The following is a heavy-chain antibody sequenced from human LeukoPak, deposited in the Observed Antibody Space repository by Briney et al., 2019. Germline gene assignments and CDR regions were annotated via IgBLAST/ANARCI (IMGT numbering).Heavy chain of an antibody. D-gene: IGHD5-24*01. V-gene: IGHV3-21*01. Sequence: GGSLRLSCAASGFTFSSYSMNWVRQAPGKGLEWVSSISSSSSYIYYADSVKGRFTISRDNAKNSLYLQMNSLRAEDTAVYYCARVIGGDGYNLDYWGQGTLVTVSS. CDR3: ARVIGGDGYNLDY. J-gene: IGHJ4*02. CDR2: ISSSSSYI. CDR1: GFTFSSYS.